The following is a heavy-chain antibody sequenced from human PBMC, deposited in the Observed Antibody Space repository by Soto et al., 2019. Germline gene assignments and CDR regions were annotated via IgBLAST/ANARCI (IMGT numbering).Heavy chain of an antibody. J-gene: IGHJ5*02. V-gene: IGHV4-59*08. CDR1: GVSISSYY. CDR3: ARHLGYDSSGYYRNLFDP. Sequence: PSETLSLTCTVSGVSISSYYWSWIRQPPGKGMEWIGYIYYTGSTNYNPSLKSRVTISVDTSKNQFSLKLNSVTAADTAVYFCARHLGYDSSGYYRNLFDPWGQGTLVTV. D-gene: IGHD3-22*01. CDR2: IYYTGST.